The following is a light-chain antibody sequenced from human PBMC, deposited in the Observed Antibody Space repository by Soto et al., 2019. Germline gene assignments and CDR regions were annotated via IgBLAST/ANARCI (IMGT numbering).Light chain of an antibody. CDR3: QHRNNWPLT. V-gene: IGKV3-11*01. J-gene: IGKJ4*01. Sequence: IVLTQSPATLSVSPGETATLSCRASENINTYLAWYQQKPGQAPKLLIYDASNRATGIPARFSASGSGTDFTLTISSLEPEDFAVYYCQHRNNWPLTFGGGTKVEI. CDR1: ENINTY. CDR2: DAS.